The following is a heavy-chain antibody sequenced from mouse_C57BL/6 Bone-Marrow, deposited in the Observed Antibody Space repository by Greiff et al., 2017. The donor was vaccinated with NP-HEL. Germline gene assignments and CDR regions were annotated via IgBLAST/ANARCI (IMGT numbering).Heavy chain of an antibody. D-gene: IGHD1-1*01. CDR3: AGGSNPYYFDD. CDR1: GYTFTSYW. J-gene: IGHJ2*01. Sequence: QVQLQQPGAELVRPGSSVKLSCKASGYTFTSYWMHWVKQRPIQGLEWIGNIDPSDSETHYNQKFKDKATLTVDKSSSTAYMQLSSLTSEDSAVYYWAGGSNPYYFDDGGQGTTLTVSS. V-gene: IGHV1-52*01. CDR2: IDPSDSET.